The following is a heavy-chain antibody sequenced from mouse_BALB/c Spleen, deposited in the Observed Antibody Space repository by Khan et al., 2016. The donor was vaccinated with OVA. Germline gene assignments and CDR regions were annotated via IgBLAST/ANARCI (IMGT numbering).Heavy chain of an antibody. CDR1: GFTFSSYG. V-gene: IGHV5-6*01. CDR2: ISTSGRYT. D-gene: IGHD1-1*01. CDR3: ARCLYGSSYDYYAMDY. Sequence: EVELVESGGDLVKPGGSLKLSCAASGFTFSSYGMSWVRQTPDKRLEWVAIISTSGRYTYCPDSVKGRFTISRDNAKNTLYLQMSSLKSEDTAMYYCARCLYGSSYDYYAMDYWGQGTSVTVSS. J-gene: IGHJ4*01.